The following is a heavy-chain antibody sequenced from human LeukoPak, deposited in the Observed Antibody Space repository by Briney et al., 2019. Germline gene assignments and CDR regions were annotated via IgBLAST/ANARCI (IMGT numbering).Heavy chain of an antibody. D-gene: IGHD3-10*01. V-gene: IGHV4-59*11. CDR3: ARDRRFSY. Sequence: SETLSLTCTVSGGSISSHYWSWIRQPPGKGLEWIGYIYYSGSTNYNPSLKSRVTISVDTSKNQFSLKLSSVTAADTAVYYCARDRRFSYWGQGTLVTVSS. CDR2: IYYSGST. J-gene: IGHJ4*02. CDR1: GGSISSHY.